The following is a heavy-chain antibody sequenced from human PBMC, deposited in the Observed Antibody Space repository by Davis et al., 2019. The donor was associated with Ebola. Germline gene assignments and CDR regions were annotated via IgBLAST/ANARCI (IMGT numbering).Heavy chain of an antibody. CDR2: IKQDGSEN. CDR3: ARDLQLLLFDP. CDR1: GFTFSSYW. D-gene: IGHD2-2*01. Sequence: GGALRLSCAASGFTFSSYWMSWVRQAPGKGLEWVANIKQDGSENYYVDSVKGRFTISRDNAKNSLYLQMNSLRAEDTAVYYCARDLQLLLFDPWGQGTLVTVSS. J-gene: IGHJ5*02. V-gene: IGHV3-7*01.